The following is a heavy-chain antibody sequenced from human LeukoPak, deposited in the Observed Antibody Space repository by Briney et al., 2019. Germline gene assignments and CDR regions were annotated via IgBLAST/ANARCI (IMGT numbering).Heavy chain of an antibody. CDR2: MYYSGST. V-gene: IGHV4-30-4*01. Sequence: PSQTLSLTCTVSGGSISSGDYYWSWIRQPPGKGLEWIAYMYYSGSTYYNPSLKSRVTMSADTSKNQLSLKLSPVTAADTAVYYCARPYYYDSRIDPWGQGILVTVSS. J-gene: IGHJ5*02. CDR1: GGSISSGDYY. CDR3: ARPYYYDSRIDP. D-gene: IGHD3-22*01.